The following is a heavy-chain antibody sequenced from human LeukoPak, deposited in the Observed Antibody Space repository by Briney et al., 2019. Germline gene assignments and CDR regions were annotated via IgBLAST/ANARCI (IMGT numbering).Heavy chain of an antibody. Sequence: SETLSLTCTVSDDSLRGYYWSWIRQPPGKGLEWIGYIYYSGSTNYNPSLKSRVTVSVDAFNSQFSLRLSSVTDADTAVYYCARHRYIWNGCSHSFDYWGQGTLVTVSS. J-gene: IGHJ4*02. CDR3: ARHRYIWNGCSHSFDY. CDR2: IYYSGST. D-gene: IGHD3-3*01. CDR1: DDSLRGYY. V-gene: IGHV4-59*08.